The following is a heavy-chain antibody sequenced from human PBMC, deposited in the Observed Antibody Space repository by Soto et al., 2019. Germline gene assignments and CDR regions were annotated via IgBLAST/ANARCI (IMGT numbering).Heavy chain of an antibody. J-gene: IGHJ6*02. Sequence: QVQLVQSGAEVKKPGASVKVSCKVSGYTLTELSMHWVRQAPGKGLEWMGGFDPEDGETIYAQKFQGRVTMSEDTSTATAYIELSSLRSDDTAVYYCTTPAAIRAYYYYCMDVWGQGTTVTVSS. CDR2: FDPEDGET. D-gene: IGHD6-25*01. CDR3: TTPAAIRAYYYYCMDV. CDR1: GYTLTELS. V-gene: IGHV1-24*01.